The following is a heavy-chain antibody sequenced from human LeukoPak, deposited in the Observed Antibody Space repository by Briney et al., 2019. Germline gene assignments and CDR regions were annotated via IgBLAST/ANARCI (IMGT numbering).Heavy chain of an antibody. CDR2: INPNSGGT. CDR1: GYTFTGYY. D-gene: IGHD3-22*01. CDR3: ARAVGRYYDSSGLDY. V-gene: IGHV1-2*02. J-gene: IGHJ4*02. Sequence: ASVKVSCKASGYTFTGYYMHWVRQAPGQGLEWMGWINPNSGGTNYAQKVQGRVTMTRDTSISTAYMELSRLRSDDTAVYYCARAVGRYYDSSGLDYWGQGTLVTVSS.